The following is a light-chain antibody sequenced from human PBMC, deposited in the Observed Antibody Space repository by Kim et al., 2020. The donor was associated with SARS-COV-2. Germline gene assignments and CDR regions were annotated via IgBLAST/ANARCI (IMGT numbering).Light chain of an antibody. J-gene: IGKJ4*01. V-gene: IGKV3-11*01. CDR1: QSVSTY. CDR2: DAS. Sequence: SLSPGERATLSCRARQSVSTYLAWYQHKPGQAPRLLIHDASNRATGVPTRFSGGGSGTDFTLTISSLEPEDFAIYYCQQRSNWPPTFGGGTKVEI. CDR3: QQRSNWPPT.